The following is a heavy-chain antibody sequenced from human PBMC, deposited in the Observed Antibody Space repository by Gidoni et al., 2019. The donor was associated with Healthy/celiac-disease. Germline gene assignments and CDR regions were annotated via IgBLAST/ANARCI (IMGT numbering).Heavy chain of an antibody. CDR2: ISYDGSNK. Sequence: YGAASGFTFSSYGMHWVRQAPGKGLEWVAVISYDGSNKYYADSVKGRFTISTDNSKNTLYLQMNSLRAEDTAVYYCAKDMGYCTNGVCYTKDYWGQGTLVTVSS. CDR3: AKDMGYCTNGVCYTKDY. D-gene: IGHD2-8*01. CDR1: GFTFSSYG. J-gene: IGHJ4*02. V-gene: IGHV3-30*18.